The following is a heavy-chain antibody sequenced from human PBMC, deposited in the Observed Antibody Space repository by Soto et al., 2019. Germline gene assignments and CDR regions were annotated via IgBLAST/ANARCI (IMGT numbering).Heavy chain of an antibody. D-gene: IGHD2-21*02. J-gene: IGHJ4*02. Sequence: TLSLTCTVSGGSISSYYWSWIRQPPGKGLEWIGYIYYSGSTNYNPSLKSRVTISVDTSKNQFSLKLSSVTAADTAVYYCARFGGDYVLNFDYWGQGTLVTVSS. CDR2: IYYSGST. CDR1: GGSISSYY. V-gene: IGHV4-59*01. CDR3: ARFGGDYVLNFDY.